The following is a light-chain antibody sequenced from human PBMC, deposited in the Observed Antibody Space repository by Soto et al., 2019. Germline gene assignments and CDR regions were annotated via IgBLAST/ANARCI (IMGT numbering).Light chain of an antibody. Sequence: EIVLTQSPATLSLSPGERATLSCRASQSFSSFLAWYQQKPGQAPRLLIYDASNRATGIPTRFSGSGSGTDFTLTISSLEPEDVAVYYCQQRINWPLTFGGGTKVEIK. J-gene: IGKJ4*01. CDR3: QQRINWPLT. CDR1: QSFSSF. V-gene: IGKV3-11*01. CDR2: DAS.